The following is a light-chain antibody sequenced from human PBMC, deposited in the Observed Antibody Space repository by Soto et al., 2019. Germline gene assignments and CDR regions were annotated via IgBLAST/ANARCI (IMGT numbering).Light chain of an antibody. CDR1: SSNIGSNY. CDR3: AAWDDSLSAL. Sequence: QSVLTQPPSASGTPGQRVTIPCSGSSSNIGSNYVYWYQQLPGTAPKLLIYRNNQRPSGVPDRFSGSKSGTSASLAISGLRSEDEADYYCAAWDDSLSALFGTGTKVTVL. V-gene: IGLV1-47*01. CDR2: RNN. J-gene: IGLJ1*01.